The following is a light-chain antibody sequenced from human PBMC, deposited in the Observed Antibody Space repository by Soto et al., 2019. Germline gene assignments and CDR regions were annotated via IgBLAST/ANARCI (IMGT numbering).Light chain of an antibody. V-gene: IGKV3-15*01. J-gene: IGKJ4*01. CDR2: GAS. CDR1: QSVGSK. CDR3: QQYKNWTLLT. Sequence: EIVMTQSPATLSVSAGETATLSCWASQSVGSKLAWYQRKPGQAPRLLILGASTRATGIPARFSGSGSGTEFTLTIGSLQSEDFAVYYCQQYKNWTLLTFGGGTKVEIK.